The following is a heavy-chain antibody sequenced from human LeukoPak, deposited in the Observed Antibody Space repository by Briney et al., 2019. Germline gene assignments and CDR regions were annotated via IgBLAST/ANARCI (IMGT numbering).Heavy chain of an antibody. CDR1: GFTFSSYE. V-gene: IGHV3-48*03. CDR3: ARISPTRSRFGELWDAFDY. CDR2: ISSSGSTI. J-gene: IGHJ4*02. Sequence: GGSLRLSCAASGFTFSSYEMNWVRQAPGKGLEWVSYISSSGSTIYYADSVKGRFTISRDNAKNSLYLQMDSLRAEDTAVYYCARISPTRSRFGELWDAFDYWGQGTLVTVSS. D-gene: IGHD3-10*01.